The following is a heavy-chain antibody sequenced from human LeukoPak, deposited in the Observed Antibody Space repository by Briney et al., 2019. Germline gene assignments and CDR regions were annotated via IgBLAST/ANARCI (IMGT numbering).Heavy chain of an antibody. D-gene: IGHD1-14*01. CDR3: ARGRTSNWFDP. V-gene: IGHV4-4*02. CDR1: GGSITSSNW. Sequence: PSGTLSLTCAVSGGSITSSNWWSWVRQTPGKGLEWIGEINHSGSTNYNPSLKSRVTTSVDTSKNQLSLELTSVTAADTAVYYCARGRTSNWFDPWGQGTLVTVSS. CDR2: INHSGST. J-gene: IGHJ5*02.